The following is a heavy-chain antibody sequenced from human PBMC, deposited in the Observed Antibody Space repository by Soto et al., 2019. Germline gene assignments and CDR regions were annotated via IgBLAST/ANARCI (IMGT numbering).Heavy chain of an antibody. J-gene: IGHJ6*02. CDR2: ISGYNGHT. CDR1: TYTFTSFG. V-gene: IGHV1-18*04. CDR3: ARSGENRHVYYHGMDV. Sequence: ASVKVSCKASTYTFTSFGISWVRQAPGQGLEWMGWISGYNGHTNFAQELQGRLTMTTDTPTNTAYMELRSLTSDDTAVYYCARSGENRHVYYHGMDVWGQGTTVTVSS.